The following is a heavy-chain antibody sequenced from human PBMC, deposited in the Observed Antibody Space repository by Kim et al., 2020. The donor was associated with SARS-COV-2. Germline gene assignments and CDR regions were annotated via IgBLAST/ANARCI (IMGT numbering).Heavy chain of an antibody. CDR3: ARAEITMIVVVDAFDI. D-gene: IGHD3-22*01. J-gene: IGHJ3*02. CDR2: IYYSGST. Sequence: SETLSLTCTVSGGSISSGGYYWSWIRQHPGKGLEWIGYIYYSGSTYYNPSLKSRVTISVDTSKNQFSLKLSSVTAADTAVYYCARAEITMIVVVDAFDIWGQGTMLTVSS. V-gene: IGHV4-31*03. CDR1: GGSISSGGYY.